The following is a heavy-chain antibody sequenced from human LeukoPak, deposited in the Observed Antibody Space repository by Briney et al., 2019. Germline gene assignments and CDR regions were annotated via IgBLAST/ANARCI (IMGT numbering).Heavy chain of an antibody. D-gene: IGHD1-26*01. Sequence: GASVKVSCKASAYTFTSYYIHWVRQAPGQGLEWMGWINPNNGDTNYAQKFQGRVTMTRDTSISTAYMDLTRLTSDDTAIYYCARDLSAEGSGSYFRSRGERGWFDPWGQGTLVTVSS. J-gene: IGHJ5*02. CDR3: ARDLSAEGSGSYFRSRGERGWFDP. CDR2: INPNNGDT. V-gene: IGHV1-2*02. CDR1: AYTFTSYY.